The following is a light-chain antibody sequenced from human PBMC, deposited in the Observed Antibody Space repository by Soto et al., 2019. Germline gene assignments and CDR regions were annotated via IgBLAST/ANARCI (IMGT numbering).Light chain of an antibody. J-gene: IGKJ2*01. CDR3: QQYGSSPYT. CDR1: QSVSRIY. CDR2: AAS. Sequence: EIVLTQSPGTLSLSPGEKATLSCRASQSVSRIYLAWYQQKPGQAPRLLIYAASSRATGIPDRFSGSGSGTDFTLTISRLEPEDFAVYYCQQYGSSPYTFGQGTKVDIK. V-gene: IGKV3-20*01.